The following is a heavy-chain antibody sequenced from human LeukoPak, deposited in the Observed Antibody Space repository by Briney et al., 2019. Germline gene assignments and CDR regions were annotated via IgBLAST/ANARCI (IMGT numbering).Heavy chain of an antibody. CDR1: GFTFSNYW. D-gene: IGHD2-21*02. Sequence: PGGSLRLSCAASGFTFSNYWMSWVRQAPGRGLEWVANIKPDGSEKSYVDSVKGRFTTSRDNADNSLYLQMNSLRAEDTAVYYCARPESLEVTPIFFHAFDIWGQGTMVTVSS. V-gene: IGHV3-7*03. CDR2: IKPDGSEK. CDR3: ARPESLEVTPIFFHAFDI. J-gene: IGHJ3*02.